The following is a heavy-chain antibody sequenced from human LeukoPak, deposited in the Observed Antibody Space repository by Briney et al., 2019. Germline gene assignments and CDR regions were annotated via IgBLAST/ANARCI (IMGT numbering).Heavy chain of an antibody. J-gene: IGHJ3*02. CDR1: GGSISSSSYY. CDR3: ARYSGLNDAFDI. V-gene: IGHV4-61*05. CDR2: IYYSGST. Sequence: PSETLSLTCTVSGGSISSSSYYWGWIRQPPGKGLEWIGYIYYSGSTNYNPSLKSRVTISVDTSKNQFSLKLSSVTAADTAVYYCARYSGLNDAFDIWGQGTMVTVSS. D-gene: IGHD1-26*01.